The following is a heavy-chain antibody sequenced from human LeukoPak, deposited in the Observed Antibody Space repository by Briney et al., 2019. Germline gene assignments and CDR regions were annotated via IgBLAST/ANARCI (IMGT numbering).Heavy chain of an antibody. V-gene: IGHV3-49*03. CDR2: IRSKAYGGIT. CDR3: TRVLQHYYYYYMDV. Sequence: PGRSLRLSYTASGFTFGDYAMSWFRQAPGKGLEWVGFIRSKAYGGITEYAASVKGRFTISRDDSKSIAYLQMNSPKTEDTAVYYCTRVLQHYYYYYMDVWGKGTTVTVSS. CDR1: GFTFGDYA. J-gene: IGHJ6*03. D-gene: IGHD4-11*01.